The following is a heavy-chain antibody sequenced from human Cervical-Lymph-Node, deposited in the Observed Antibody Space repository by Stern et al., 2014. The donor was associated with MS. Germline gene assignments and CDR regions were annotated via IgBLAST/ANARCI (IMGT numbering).Heavy chain of an antibody. CDR3: ARVVGVTGVSSYTY. CDR1: GYTFTNYA. V-gene: IGHV7-4-1*02. D-gene: IGHD1-26*01. CDR2: IKTNAENP. Sequence: QVQLVQSGSELKEPGASVKVSCKASGYTFTNYAINWVRQAPGQGLEWMGWIKTNAENPTYAQGFTGRFVFSLDTSVSTAYLQISSLKAEDTAVYYCARVVGVTGVSSYTYWGQGTLVTVSS. J-gene: IGHJ4*02.